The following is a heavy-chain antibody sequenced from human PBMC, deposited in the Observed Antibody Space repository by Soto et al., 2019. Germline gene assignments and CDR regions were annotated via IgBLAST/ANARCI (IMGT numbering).Heavy chain of an antibody. Sequence: QLQLQESGSGLVKPSQTLSLTCAVSGGSISSGGYSWSWIRQPPGKGLEWIGYIYHNGSTYYNPSLKSRVTISVDRSKNQFSLKLSSVTAADTAVYYCARASYYYDSSGYYVNWFDPWGQGTLVTVSS. CDR2: IYHNGST. J-gene: IGHJ5*02. CDR1: GGSISSGGYS. CDR3: ARASYYYDSSGYYVNWFDP. D-gene: IGHD3-22*01. V-gene: IGHV4-30-2*01.